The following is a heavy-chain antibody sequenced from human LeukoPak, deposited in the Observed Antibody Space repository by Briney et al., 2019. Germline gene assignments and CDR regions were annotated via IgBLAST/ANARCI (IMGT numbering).Heavy chain of an antibody. Sequence: SSETLSLTCTVSGGSISSSSYYWGWIRQPPGKGLEWIGSIYYSGSTYYNPSLKSRVTISVDTSKNQFSLKLSSVTAADTAVYYCARGYYDSSEWFDPWGQGTLVTVSS. J-gene: IGHJ5*02. V-gene: IGHV4-39*01. CDR2: IYYSGST. D-gene: IGHD3-22*01. CDR1: GGSISSSSYY. CDR3: ARGYYDSSEWFDP.